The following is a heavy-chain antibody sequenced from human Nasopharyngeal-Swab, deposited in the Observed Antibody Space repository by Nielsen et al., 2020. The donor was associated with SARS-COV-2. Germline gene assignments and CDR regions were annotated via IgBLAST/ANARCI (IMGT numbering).Heavy chain of an antibody. J-gene: IGHJ4*02. V-gene: IGHV1-18*01. CDR3: ARELGVGLFDY. CDR1: CYTLSSYG. CDR2: ISPYNDYT. D-gene: IGHD3-16*01. Sequence: ASVKVSCKTSCYTLSSYGIAWVRQAPGQGLEWLGWISPYNDYTHYAQKFQGSVTMTSDTSTSTAYLELRSLTSDDTAVYYCARELGVGLFDYWGQGTLVTVSS.